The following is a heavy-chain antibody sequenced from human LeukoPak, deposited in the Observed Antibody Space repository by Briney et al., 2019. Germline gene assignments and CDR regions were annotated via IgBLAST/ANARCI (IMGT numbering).Heavy chain of an antibody. CDR3: ARGRLLLWFGELPTDDY. D-gene: IGHD3-10*01. J-gene: IGHJ4*02. CDR2: IKTDGSEK. Sequence: PGGSLRLSCAASGFTFRDSWMTWARQTPGKGLEWVANIKTDGSEKYYVDSVKGRFTISRDNAKNSLYLQMNSLRAEDTAVYYCARGRLLLWFGELPTDDYWGQGTLVTVSS. CDR1: GFTFRDSW. V-gene: IGHV3-7*01.